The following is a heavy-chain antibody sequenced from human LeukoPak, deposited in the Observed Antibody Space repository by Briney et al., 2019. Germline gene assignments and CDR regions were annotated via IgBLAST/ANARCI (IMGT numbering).Heavy chain of an antibody. CDR3: AKVFYRPTLIAVVTKGYFDY. J-gene: IGHJ4*02. CDR1: GFTVSSNY. Sequence: GGSLRLSCAASGFTVSSNYMSWVRQAPGKGLEWVSAISGSGGRTYYADSLKGRFTISRDNSKNTLYLQMNSLRAEDTAVYYCAKVFYRPTLIAVVTKGYFDYWGQGTLVTVSS. CDR2: ISGSGGRT. V-gene: IGHV3-23*01. D-gene: IGHD3-22*01.